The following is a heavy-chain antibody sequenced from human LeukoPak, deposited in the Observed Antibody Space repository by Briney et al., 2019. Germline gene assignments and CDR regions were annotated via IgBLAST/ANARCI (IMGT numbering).Heavy chain of an antibody. V-gene: IGHV3-30*02. CDR1: GFSFSNYG. CDR2: IRYDGRNR. D-gene: IGHD3-9*01. J-gene: IGHJ4*02. Sequence: GGSLRLSCAASGFSFSNYGMHWARQAPDKGLEWVAFIRYDGRNRYYADSVKGRFTISRDNSKNTLYLQMNSLRAEDTAVYYCAKGSQYNILTGFIVGAMDDFDSWGQGTLVTVSS. CDR3: AKGSQYNILTGFIVGAMDDFDS.